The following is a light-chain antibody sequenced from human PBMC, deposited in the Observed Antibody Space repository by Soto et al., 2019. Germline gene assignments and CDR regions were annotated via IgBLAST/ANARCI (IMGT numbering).Light chain of an antibody. CDR3: QSYDSSLSGSV. V-gene: IGLV1-40*01. CDR2: GNS. CDR1: SPNIGAGYD. J-gene: IGLJ2*01. Sequence: QSVLTQPPSVSGAPGLRVTISCTGSSPNIGAGYDVHWYQQLPGTAPKLLIYGNSNRPSGVPDRFSGSKSGTSASLAITGLQAEDEADYYCQSYDSSLSGSVFGGGTQLTVL.